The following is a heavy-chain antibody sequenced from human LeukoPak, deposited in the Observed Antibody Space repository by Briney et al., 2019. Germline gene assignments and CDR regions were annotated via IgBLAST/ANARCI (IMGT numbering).Heavy chain of an antibody. J-gene: IGHJ4*02. D-gene: IGHD4-17*01. Sequence: SETLSLTCTVSGGSISSYYWSWIRQPPGKGLEWIGRIYTSGSTNYNPSLKSRVTVSVDTSKNQFSLKLSSVTAADTAVYYCARGPDYELFDYWGQGTLVTVSS. CDR1: GGSISSYY. CDR3: ARGPDYELFDY. CDR2: IYTSGST. V-gene: IGHV4-4*08.